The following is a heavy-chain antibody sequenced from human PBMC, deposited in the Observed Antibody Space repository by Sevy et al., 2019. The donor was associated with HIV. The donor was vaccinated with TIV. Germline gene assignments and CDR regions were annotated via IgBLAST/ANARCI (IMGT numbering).Heavy chain of an antibody. CDR2: LSFGCGEI. CDR3: AREVCNTPHDY. D-gene: IGHD2-8*01. V-gene: IGHV3-23*01. J-gene: IGHJ4*02. Sequence: GGSLRLSCAASGFTFSNDSMSWVRQPPGKGLEWVATLSFGCGEINYADSVKGRFTISRDNSKSSVYLQMNSLRPEDTAVYYCAREVCNTPHDYWGQGTLVTVSS. CDR1: GFTFSNDS.